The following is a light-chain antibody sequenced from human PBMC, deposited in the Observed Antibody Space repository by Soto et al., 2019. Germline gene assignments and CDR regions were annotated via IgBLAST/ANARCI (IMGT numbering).Light chain of an antibody. CDR3: SSFAGSNNFPYV. V-gene: IGLV2-8*01. CDR1: SSDVGGYKY. Sequence: QSVLTQPASVSGSPGQSITISCTGTSSDVGGYKYVSWYQQHPGKAPKLLIYEVSNRPSGVPDRFSGSKSGNTASLTVSGLQAEDEADYYCSSFAGSNNFPYVFGTGTKVTVL. CDR2: EVS. J-gene: IGLJ1*01.